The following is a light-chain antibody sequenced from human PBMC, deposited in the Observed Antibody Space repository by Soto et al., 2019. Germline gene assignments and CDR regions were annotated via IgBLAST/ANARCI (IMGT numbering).Light chain of an antibody. V-gene: IGKV1-5*01. Sequence: IQMTQSPSIVSASVGDRVAITCRASQNLGKWLAWYQHKAGKAPKLLIFDASKLQDGVPSRFSGTGSGTEFTLTISGLQPDDFGIYYCQQYEDSYSFGQGTTVDIK. CDR1: QNLGKW. J-gene: IGKJ2*01. CDR2: DAS. CDR3: QQYEDSYS.